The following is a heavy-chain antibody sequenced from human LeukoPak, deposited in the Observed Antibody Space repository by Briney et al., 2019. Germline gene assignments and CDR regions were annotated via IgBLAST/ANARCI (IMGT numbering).Heavy chain of an antibody. CDR2: SSSGLSDR. CDR3: ARGGRHGFFDY. Sequence: GGSLRPSCAASGSTFRSYSMNWVRRVPGKGLEWVSSSSSGLSDRYYADSVRGRFTISRDNAKNFLYLQMNRLSDEDTAVYYGARGGRHGFFDYWGQGILVTVSS. CDR1: GSTFRSYS. J-gene: IGHJ4*02. D-gene: IGHD3-10*01. V-gene: IGHV3-48*02.